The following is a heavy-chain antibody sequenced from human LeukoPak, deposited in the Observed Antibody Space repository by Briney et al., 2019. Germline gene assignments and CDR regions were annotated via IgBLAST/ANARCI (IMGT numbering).Heavy chain of an antibody. D-gene: IGHD5-12*01. CDR3: ARGGYSGYDVTEFDY. V-gene: IGHV1-18*01. J-gene: IGHJ4*02. CDR1: GYTFTSYS. CDR2: ISAYNGNT. Sequence: ASVKVSCKASGYTFTSYSISWVRQAPGQGLEWMGWISAYNGNTNYAQKLQGRVTMTTDTSTSTAYMELRSLRSDDTAVYYCARGGYSGYDVTEFDYWGQGTLVTVSS.